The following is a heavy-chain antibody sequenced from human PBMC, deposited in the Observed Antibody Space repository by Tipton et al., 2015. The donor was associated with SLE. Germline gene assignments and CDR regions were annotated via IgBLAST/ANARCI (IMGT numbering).Heavy chain of an antibody. D-gene: IGHD4-23*01. CDR3: ARASMTMVVTGLDAFDI. CDR2: ISSSSSYI. V-gene: IGHV3-21*03. CDR1: GFTFSSYS. Sequence: SLRLSCAASGFTFSSYSMNWVRQAPGKGLEWVSSISSSSSYIYYADSVKGRFTISRDNAKNSLYLQMNSLRAEDTAVYYCARASMTMVVTGLDAFDIWGQGTIVTVSS. J-gene: IGHJ3*02.